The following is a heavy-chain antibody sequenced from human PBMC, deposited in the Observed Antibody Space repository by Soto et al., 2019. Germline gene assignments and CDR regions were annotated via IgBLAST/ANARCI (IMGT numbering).Heavy chain of an antibody. V-gene: IGHV3-30*18. D-gene: IGHD6-13*01. Sequence: SCAASGFTFSSYGMHWVRQAPGKGLEWVAVISYDGSNKYYADSVKGRFTISRDNSKNTLYLQMNSLRAEDTAVYYCAKVRGIAAAGTVRWFDPWGQGTLVTVSS. J-gene: IGHJ5*02. CDR3: AKVRGIAAAGTVRWFDP. CDR2: ISYDGSNK. CDR1: GFTFSSYG.